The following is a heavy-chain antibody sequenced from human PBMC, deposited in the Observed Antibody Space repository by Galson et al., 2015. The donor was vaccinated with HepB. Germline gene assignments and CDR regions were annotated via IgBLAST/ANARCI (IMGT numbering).Heavy chain of an antibody. Sequence: KVSCKASGYTFTSYGISWVRQAPGQGLEWMGWISAYNGNTNYAQKLQGRVTMTTDTSTSTAYMELRSLRSDDTAVYYCARVWGSTHYYYYYMDVWGKGTTVTVSS. CDR1: GYTFTSYG. V-gene: IGHV1-18*01. J-gene: IGHJ6*03. D-gene: IGHD3-16*01. CDR3: ARVWGSTHYYYYYMDV. CDR2: ISAYNGNT.